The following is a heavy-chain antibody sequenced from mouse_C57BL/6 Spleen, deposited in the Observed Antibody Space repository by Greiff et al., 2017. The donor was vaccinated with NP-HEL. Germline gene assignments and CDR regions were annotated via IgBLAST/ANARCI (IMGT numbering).Heavy chain of an antibody. Sequence: VQLQQSGAELVRPGSSVKLSCKASGYTFTSYWMDWVKQRPGQGLEWIGNIYPSDSETHYNQKFKDKATLTVDKSSSTAYMQLSSLTSEDSAVYYCARADSSGPGYWGQGTSVTVSS. D-gene: IGHD3-2*02. V-gene: IGHV1-61*01. CDR2: IYPSDSET. CDR3: ARADSSGPGY. J-gene: IGHJ4*01. CDR1: GYTFTSYW.